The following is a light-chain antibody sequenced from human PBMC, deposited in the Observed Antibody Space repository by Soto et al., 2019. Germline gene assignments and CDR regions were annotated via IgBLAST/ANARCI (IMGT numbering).Light chain of an antibody. Sequence: DIQMTQSPSTLSASVGDRVTITCRASQSISIWLAWYQQKPGKAPKLLIYDASSLESGVPSRFSGSGFGTEFTLTISSLQPDDFATYYCQQYNSYLLTFGPGTKVDIK. CDR3: QQYNSYLLT. CDR2: DAS. J-gene: IGKJ3*01. V-gene: IGKV1-5*01. CDR1: QSISIW.